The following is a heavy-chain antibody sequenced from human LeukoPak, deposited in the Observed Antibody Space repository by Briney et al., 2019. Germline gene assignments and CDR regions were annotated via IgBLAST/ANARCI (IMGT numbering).Heavy chain of an antibody. D-gene: IGHD3-3*01. V-gene: IGHV3-23*01. CDR2: VSGSGSST. CDR1: GFTFSSYA. J-gene: IGHJ4*02. CDR3: AKTHDFWSGYCDY. Sequence: GGSLRLSCAASGFTFSSYAMSWVRQAPGKGLEWVSVVSGSGSSTDYADSVKGRFTISRDNSKNTLYLQMNSLRAEDTAVYYCAKTHDFWSGYCDYWGQGTLVTVSS.